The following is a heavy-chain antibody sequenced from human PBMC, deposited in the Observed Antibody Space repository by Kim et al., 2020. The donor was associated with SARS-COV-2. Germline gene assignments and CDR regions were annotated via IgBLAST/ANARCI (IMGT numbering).Heavy chain of an antibody. V-gene: IGHV3-49*03. CDR3: TGCKDDYGVPRVDY. D-gene: IGHD4-17*01. CDR1: GFTFGDYA. Sequence: GGSLRLSCTASGFTFGDYAMSWFRQAPGKGLEWVGFIRSKAYGGTTEYAASVKGRFTISRDDSKSIAYLQMNSLKTEDTAVYYCTGCKDDYGVPRVDYWGQGTLVTVSS. J-gene: IGHJ4*02. CDR2: IRSKAYGGTT.